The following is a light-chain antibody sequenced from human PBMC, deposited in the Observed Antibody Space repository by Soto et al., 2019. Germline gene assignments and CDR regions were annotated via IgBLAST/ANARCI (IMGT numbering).Light chain of an antibody. CDR1: QSVSSY. J-gene: IGKJ3*01. CDR2: DAS. CDR3: QPRTKSPS. Sequence: EIVLTQSPGTLSLSPGERATLSCRASQSVSSYLAWYQQKPGQAPRLLIYDASNRTTCIPTRFSGRGSGTAFTLTTISLEPEEFAIYNCQPRTKSPSFGPATTVDIK. V-gene: IGKV3-11*01.